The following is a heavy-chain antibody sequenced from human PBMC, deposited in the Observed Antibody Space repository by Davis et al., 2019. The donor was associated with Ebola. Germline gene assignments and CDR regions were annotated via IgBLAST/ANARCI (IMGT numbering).Heavy chain of an antibody. CDR1: GFTFSSYN. CDR3: ARGLRFLEWSRENYYYGMDV. D-gene: IGHD3-3*01. J-gene: IGHJ6*02. CDR2: IYSGGST. Sequence: GESLKISCAASGFTFSSYNMNWVRQAPGKGLEWVSGIYSGGSTHYADSVKGRFTISRDNAKNSLYLQMNSLRAEDTAVYYCARGLRFLEWSRENYYYGMDVWGQGTTVTVSS. V-gene: IGHV3-21*04.